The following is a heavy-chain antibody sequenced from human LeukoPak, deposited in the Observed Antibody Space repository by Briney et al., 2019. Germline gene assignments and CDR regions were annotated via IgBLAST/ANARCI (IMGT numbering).Heavy chain of an antibody. CDR3: ARGFVYYYYYYGMDV. Sequence: SETLSLTCAVYSGSFSGYSWSWIRQPPGKGLEWIGEINHSGSTNYDPSLKSRVTISVDTSKNQFSLKLSSVTAADTAVYYCARGFVYYYYYYGMDVWGQGTTVTVSS. J-gene: IGHJ6*02. CDR2: INHSGST. D-gene: IGHD3-10*01. V-gene: IGHV4-34*01. CDR1: SGSFSGYS.